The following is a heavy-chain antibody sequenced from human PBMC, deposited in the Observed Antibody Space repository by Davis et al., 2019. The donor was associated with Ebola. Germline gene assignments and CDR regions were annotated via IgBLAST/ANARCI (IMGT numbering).Heavy chain of an antibody. CDR3: ARASQYSSPLDV. CDR2: ISSDGGIT. D-gene: IGHD6-6*01. V-gene: IGHV3-74*01. CDR1: GFTFNKYW. J-gene: IGHJ6*04. Sequence: PGGSLRLSCAASGFTFNKYWMHWVRHAPGKGLVYVSRISSDGGITSYADSVKGRFTISRDNAKSTLYLQMNSLRAEDTAVYYCARASQYSSPLDVWGKGTTVTVSS.